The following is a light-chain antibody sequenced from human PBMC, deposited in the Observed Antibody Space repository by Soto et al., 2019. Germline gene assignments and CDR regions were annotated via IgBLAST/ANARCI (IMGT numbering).Light chain of an antibody. CDR2: KAS. V-gene: IGKV1-5*03. J-gene: IGKJ3*01. Sequence: DIQMTQSPSTLSASVGDRVTITCRASQSISSWLAWYQQKPGKAPKLLIYKASSLESGVPSRFSGSGSGTELTLTISSLQPDDFATYYCQQYNSFVTFGPGTKVDIK. CDR3: QQYNSFVT. CDR1: QSISSW.